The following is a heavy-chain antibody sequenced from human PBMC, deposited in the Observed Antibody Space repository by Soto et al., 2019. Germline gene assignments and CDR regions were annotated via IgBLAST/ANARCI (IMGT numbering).Heavy chain of an antibody. CDR1: GGSFSGYY. CDR3: ARGVVVAATEDYYYYGMDV. J-gene: IGHJ6*02. V-gene: IGHV4-34*01. CDR2: INHSGST. Sequence: QVQLQQWGAGLLKPSETLSLTCAVYGGSFSGYYWSWIRQPPGKGLEWIGEINHSGSTNYNPSLKSRVTISVHTSKNQFSLKLSSVTAADTAVYYCARGVVVAATEDYYYYGMDVWGQGTTVTVSS. D-gene: IGHD2-15*01.